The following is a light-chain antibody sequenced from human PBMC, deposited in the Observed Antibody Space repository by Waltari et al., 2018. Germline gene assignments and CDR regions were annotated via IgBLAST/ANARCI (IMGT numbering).Light chain of an antibody. CDR1: QSVLYSAHNKNY. Sequence: DIVMTQSPDSLAVSLGERATINCKSSQSVLYSAHNKNYLGWDQQKPGQPPRLLIYWASARESGVPDRFTGSGSGTDFTLTISSLQTEDFAVYYCQQYNNWPPLTFGRGTKVEI. J-gene: IGKJ4*01. CDR3: QQYNNWPPLT. V-gene: IGKV4-1*01. CDR2: WAS.